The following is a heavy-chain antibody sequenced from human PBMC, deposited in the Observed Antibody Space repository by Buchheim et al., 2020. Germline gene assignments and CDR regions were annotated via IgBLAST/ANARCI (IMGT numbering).Heavy chain of an antibody. D-gene: IGHD2-15*01. V-gene: IGHV4-31*01. CDR3: ARDNKGYCSGGSCYSFDY. J-gene: IGHJ4*02. Sequence: QVQLQESGPGLVKPSQTLSLTCTVSGGSISSGGYYWSWIRQHPGKGLEWIWYIYYSGSTYYNPSLKSPVTIAVDTSKNQFSLKLSSVTAADTAVYYFARDNKGYCSGGSCYSFDYWGQGTL. CDR2: IYYSGST. CDR1: GGSISSGGYY.